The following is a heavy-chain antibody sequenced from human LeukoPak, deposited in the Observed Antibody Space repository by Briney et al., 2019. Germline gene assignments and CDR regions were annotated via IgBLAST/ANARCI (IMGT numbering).Heavy chain of an antibody. CDR1: GGSISCSSHY. Sequence: SETLSLTCTVSGGSISCSSHYWGWIRQPPGKGLEWFGSMYYSGGSYYNPSLKSRVTISVDTSNNQFSLKLTSVTAADTAVYYCAREGRVGVRGIRAFDYWGQGTLVTVSS. V-gene: IGHV4-39*07. D-gene: IGHD3-10*01. CDR3: AREGRVGVRGIRAFDY. CDR2: MYYSGGS. J-gene: IGHJ4*02.